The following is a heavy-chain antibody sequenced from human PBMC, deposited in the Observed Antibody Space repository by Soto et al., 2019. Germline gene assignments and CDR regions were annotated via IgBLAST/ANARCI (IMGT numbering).Heavy chain of an antibody. D-gene: IGHD2-15*01. V-gene: IGHV3-15*07. CDR2: IKSKTDGGTT. CDR3: TTDAVAASNWFDP. CDR1: GFTFSNAW. Sequence: EVQLVESGGGLVQPGGSLRLSCAASGFTFSNAWMNWVRQAPGKGLEWVGRIKSKTDGGTTDYAAPVKGRFTISRDDSKNTLYLQMNSLKTEDTAVYYCTTDAVAASNWFDPWGQGTLVTVSS. J-gene: IGHJ5*02.